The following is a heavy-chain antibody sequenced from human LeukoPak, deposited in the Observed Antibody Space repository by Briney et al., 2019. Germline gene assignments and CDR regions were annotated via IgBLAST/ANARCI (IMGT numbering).Heavy chain of an antibody. V-gene: IGHV4-59*08. Sequence: SETLSLTCTLSGGSISSCYWSCMRQPPGKGLECLGFIYHTGTTNYNPSLKSRVTISVDTSTNQFSLKLSSVTAADTAIYYCARTYCSTNACPFDHWGQGTLVTVSS. CDR3: ARTYCSTNACPFDH. D-gene: IGHD2-2*01. CDR2: IYHTGTT. CDR1: GGSISSCY. J-gene: IGHJ4*02.